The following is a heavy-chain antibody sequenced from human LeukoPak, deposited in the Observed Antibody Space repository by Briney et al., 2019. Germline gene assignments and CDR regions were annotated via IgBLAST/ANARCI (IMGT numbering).Heavy chain of an antibody. V-gene: IGHV4-34*01. D-gene: IGHD6-13*01. J-gene: IGHJ4*02. Sequence: NPSETLSLTCAVYGGSFSGYYWSWIRQPPGKGLEWIGEINHSGSTNYNPSLKSRVTISVDTSKNQFSLKLSSVTAADTAVYYCARGHRRISWYMTDYWGQETLVTVSS. CDR1: GGSFSGYY. CDR3: ARGHRRISWYMTDY. CDR2: INHSGST.